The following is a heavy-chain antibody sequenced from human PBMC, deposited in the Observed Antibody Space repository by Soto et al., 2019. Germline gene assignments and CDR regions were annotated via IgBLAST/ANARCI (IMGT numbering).Heavy chain of an antibody. CDR2: ISGSGGST. J-gene: IGHJ4*01. V-gene: IGHV3-23*01. CDR3: AKDGLGAYSYGSYYFDY. D-gene: IGHD5-18*01. Sequence: PGGSLRLSCAASGFTFSSYAMSWVRQAPGKGLEWVSAISGSGGSTYYADSVKGRFTISRDNSKSTLYLQMNSLRAEDTAVYYCAKDGLGAYSYGSYYFDYWGQGTLVTVSS. CDR1: GFTFSSYA.